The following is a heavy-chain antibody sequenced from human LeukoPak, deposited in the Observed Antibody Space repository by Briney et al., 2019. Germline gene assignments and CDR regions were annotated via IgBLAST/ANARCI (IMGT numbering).Heavy chain of an antibody. V-gene: IGHV4-59*01. D-gene: IGHD6-6*01. Sequence: SETLSLTCTVSGGSLSSYYWNWIRQSPGKGLEWIGYIYYTGITNYNPSLKGRVTLSVDTSNNQFSLRLRSVTAADTAVYYCARGGSRVISSSDFDFWGQGILVTVSS. CDR2: IYYTGIT. CDR1: GGSLSSYY. J-gene: IGHJ4*02. CDR3: ARGGSRVISSSDFDF.